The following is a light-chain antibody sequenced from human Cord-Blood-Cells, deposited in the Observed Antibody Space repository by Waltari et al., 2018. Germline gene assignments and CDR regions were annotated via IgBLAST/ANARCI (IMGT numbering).Light chain of an antibody. J-gene: IGKJ4*01. CDR3: QQYDNLPLT. V-gene: IGKV1-33*01. Sequence: DLQMTQSPSSLSASVGDRVTITCQASQDIRNYLNWYQQNPGKATKHLIYDASNLETGVPSRFSGSGSGTDFTLTISSLQPEDIATYYCQQYDNLPLTFGGGTKVEIK. CDR2: DAS. CDR1: QDIRNY.